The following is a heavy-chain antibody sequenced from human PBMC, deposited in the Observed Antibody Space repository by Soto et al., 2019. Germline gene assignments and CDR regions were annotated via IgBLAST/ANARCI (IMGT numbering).Heavy chain of an antibody. CDR1: GGSFSGYY. V-gene: IGHV4-34*01. J-gene: IGHJ2*01. CDR3: ARLTLAVAGTAELYWYFDL. CDR2: INHSGST. D-gene: IGHD6-19*01. Sequence: SETLSLTCAVYGGSFSGYYWTWIRQPPGTGLEWIGEINHSGSTNYNPSLKSRVTISVDTSKNQFSLKLSSVTAADTAVYYCARLTLAVAGTAELYWYFDLWGRGTLVTVSS.